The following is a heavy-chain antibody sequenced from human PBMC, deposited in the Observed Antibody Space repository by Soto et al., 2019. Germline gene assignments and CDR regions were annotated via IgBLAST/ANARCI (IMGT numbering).Heavy chain of an antibody. V-gene: IGHV3-23*01. CDR1: GSTFSSYA. CDR3: ARRGSGSYYDY. CDR2: ISGSGGST. J-gene: IGHJ4*02. Sequence: GSLRLSCAASGSTFSSYAMRWVRQAPGKGLEWVSAISGSGGSTYYADSVKGRFTISRDNSKNTLYLQMNSLRAEDTAVYYCARRGSGSYYDYWGQGTLVTVSS. D-gene: IGHD1-26*01.